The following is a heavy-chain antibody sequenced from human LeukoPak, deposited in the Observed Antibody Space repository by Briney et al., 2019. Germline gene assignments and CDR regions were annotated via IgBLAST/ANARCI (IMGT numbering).Heavy chain of an antibody. CDR3: ARAKAGGHTQMYYYYYYMDV. Sequence: ASVKVSCKASGYTFTSYYMHWVRQAPGQGLEWMGWISAYNGNTNYAQKLQGRVTMTTDTSTSTAYMELRSLRSDDTAVYYCARAKAGGHTQMYYYYYYMDVWGKGTTVTVSS. CDR1: GYTFTSYY. J-gene: IGHJ6*03. D-gene: IGHD4-23*01. V-gene: IGHV1-18*04. CDR2: ISAYNGNT.